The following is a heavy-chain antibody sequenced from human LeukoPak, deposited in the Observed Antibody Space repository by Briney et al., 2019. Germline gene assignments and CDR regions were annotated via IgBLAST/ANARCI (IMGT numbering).Heavy chain of an antibody. CDR3: ARSTSYCGGDCYPLDY. V-gene: IGHV1-2*02. CDR2: INPNSGGT. CDR1: GYTFTGYY. J-gene: IGHJ4*02. D-gene: IGHD2-21*01. Sequence: ASVKVSCKASGYTFTGYYMHWVRQAPGQGLEWMGWINPNSGGTNYAQKFQGRVTITTDESTSTAYMELSSLRSEDTAVYYCARSTSYCGGDCYPLDYWGQGTLVTVSS.